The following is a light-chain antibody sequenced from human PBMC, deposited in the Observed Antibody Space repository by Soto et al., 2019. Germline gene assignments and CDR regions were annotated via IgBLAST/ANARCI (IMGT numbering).Light chain of an antibody. J-gene: IGKJ1*01. CDR2: AAF. CDR3: QQSYSTPWT. CDR1: QSISSY. V-gene: IGKV1-39*01. Sequence: DIQMTQSPSSLSASVGDRVTITCRASQSISSYLNWYQQKPGKAPKLLIYAAFSLQRGVPSRFSGSGSGTDFTLTISSPQPDDFAIYYCQQSYSTPWTFGQGTKVEIK.